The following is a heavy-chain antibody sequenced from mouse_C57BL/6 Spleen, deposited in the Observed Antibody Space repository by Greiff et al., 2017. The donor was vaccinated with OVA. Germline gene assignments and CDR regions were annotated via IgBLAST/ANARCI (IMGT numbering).Heavy chain of an antibody. V-gene: IGHV1-55*01. J-gene: IGHJ2*01. Sequence: QVQLQQSGAELVKPGASVKMSCKASGYTFTSYWITWVKQRPGQGLEWIGDIYPGSGSTNYNEKFKSKATLTVDPSSSTAYMQLSSLTSEDSAVYYCARPYDYSYYFDYWGQGTTLTVSS. CDR1: GYTFTSYW. D-gene: IGHD2-4*01. CDR2: IYPGSGST. CDR3: ARPYDYSYYFDY.